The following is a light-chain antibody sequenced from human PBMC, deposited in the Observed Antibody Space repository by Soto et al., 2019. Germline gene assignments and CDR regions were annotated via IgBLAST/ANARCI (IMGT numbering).Light chain of an antibody. CDR3: HQYATSAQT. CDR2: GAS. J-gene: IGKJ2*01. V-gene: IGKV3-20*01. CDR1: QRVSSGY. Sequence: EIVLTQSPGTLSLSPGERVTLSCRASQRVSSGYLAWYQQKPGQAPRLLIYGASSRATGIPDRFSGSGSGKDFTLTVSRLEPEDFAVYYCHQYATSAQTFGQGTKLEIK.